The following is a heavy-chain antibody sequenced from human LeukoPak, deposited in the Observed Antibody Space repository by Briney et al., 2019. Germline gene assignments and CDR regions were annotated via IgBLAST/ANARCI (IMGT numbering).Heavy chain of an antibody. V-gene: IGHV4-39*07. D-gene: IGHD2-2*01. CDR2: IYYSGST. Sequence: SETLSLTCTVSGGSISSSSYYWGWIRQPPGKGLEWIGSIYYSGSTYYNPSLKSRVTISVDTSKNQFSLKLSSVTAADTAVYYCARGDLTAAYLNNWFDPWGQGTLVTVSS. J-gene: IGHJ5*02. CDR1: GGSISSSSYY. CDR3: ARGDLTAAYLNNWFDP.